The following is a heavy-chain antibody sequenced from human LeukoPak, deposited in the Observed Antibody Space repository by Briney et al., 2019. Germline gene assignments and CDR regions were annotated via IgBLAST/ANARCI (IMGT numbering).Heavy chain of an antibody. Sequence: GGSLRLSCAASGFTFSSYSMNWVRQAPGKGLEWVSSICSSSSYIYYADSVKGRFTISRDNAKNSLYLQMNSLRAEDTAVYYCARARKLTTVTTFSYFDYWGQGTLVTVSS. CDR3: ARARKLTTVTTFSYFDY. CDR1: GFTFSSYS. V-gene: IGHV3-21*01. J-gene: IGHJ4*02. CDR2: ICSSSSYI. D-gene: IGHD4-11*01.